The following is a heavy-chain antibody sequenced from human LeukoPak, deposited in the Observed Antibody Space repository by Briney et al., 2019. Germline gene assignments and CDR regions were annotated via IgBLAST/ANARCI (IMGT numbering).Heavy chain of an antibody. V-gene: IGHV3-64*01. CDR1: GFTFSSYA. CDR3: ARAPDYGGNLGAFDI. J-gene: IGHJ3*02. Sequence: GGSLRLSCAASGFTFSSYAMHWVRQAPGKGLEYVSAISSNGGSTYYANSVKGRFTISRDNSKNTLHLQMGSLRAEDMAVYYCARAPDYGGNLGAFDIWGQGTMVTVSS. D-gene: IGHD4-23*01. CDR2: ISSNGGST.